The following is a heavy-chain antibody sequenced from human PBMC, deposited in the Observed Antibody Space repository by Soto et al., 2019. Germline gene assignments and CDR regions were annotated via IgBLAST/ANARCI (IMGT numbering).Heavy chain of an antibody. D-gene: IGHD3-3*01. CDR1: GFTLSSYG. J-gene: IGHJ4*02. Sequence: GGSLRLSCAASGFTLSSYGMHWVRQAPGKGLEWVAVIWYDGSNKYYADSVKGRFTISRDNSKNTLYLQMNSLRAEDTAVYYCARDTLLRFLEWPDYWGQGTLVTVSS. CDR2: IWYDGSNK. CDR3: ARDTLLRFLEWPDY. V-gene: IGHV3-33*01.